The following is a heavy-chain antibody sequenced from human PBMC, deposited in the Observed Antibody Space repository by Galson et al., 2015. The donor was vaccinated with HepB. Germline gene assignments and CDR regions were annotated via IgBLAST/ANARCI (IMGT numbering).Heavy chain of an antibody. CDR3: ARGQWLWTGHFDY. D-gene: IGHD6-19*01. CDR1: GYSFTNYW. V-gene: IGHV5-51*01. J-gene: IGHJ4*02. Sequence: QSGAEVKKPGESLKISCTGSGYSFTNYWIAWVRQMPGKGLEWMGLIYPDDSDTRYSPSFKGQVTISADKSIDAAYLQWSSLRTSDTAVYFCARGQWLWTGHFDYWGLGTLVTVSS. CDR2: IYPDDSDT.